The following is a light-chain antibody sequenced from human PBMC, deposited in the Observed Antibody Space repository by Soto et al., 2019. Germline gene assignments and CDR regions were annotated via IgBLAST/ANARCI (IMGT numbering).Light chain of an antibody. CDR2: AAS. Sequence: DIQMTQSPSTLSGSVGDRVTITCRASQTISSWLAWYQQKPGKAPKLLIFAASSLQSGVPSRFSGSGSGTDFTLTISSLQPEDFATYYCQQLKSFPITFGQGTRLEIK. CDR1: QTISSW. J-gene: IGKJ5*01. CDR3: QQLKSFPIT. V-gene: IGKV1-12*01.